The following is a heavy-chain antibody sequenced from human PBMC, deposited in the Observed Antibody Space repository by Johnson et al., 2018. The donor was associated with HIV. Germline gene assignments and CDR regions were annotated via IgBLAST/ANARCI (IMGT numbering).Heavy chain of an antibody. D-gene: IGHD4-17*01. CDR2: IRYDGSNK. V-gene: IGHV3-30*02. CDR1: GFTFSSYG. Sequence: QVQLVESGGGVVQPGGSLRLSCAASGFTFSSYGMHWVRQAPGKGLEWVAFIRYDGSNKYYADSVKGRFTISRDNSKNTLYLQMKSLRAEDTAVYYCAKDAYDYGDYGAFDIWGQGTMVTVSS. J-gene: IGHJ3*02. CDR3: AKDAYDYGDYGAFDI.